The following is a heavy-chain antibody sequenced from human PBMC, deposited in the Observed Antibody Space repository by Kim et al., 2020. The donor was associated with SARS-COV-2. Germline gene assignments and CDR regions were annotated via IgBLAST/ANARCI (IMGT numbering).Heavy chain of an antibody. CDR1: GYTFTRYA. CDR2: INAGHGNT. Sequence: ASVKVSCKASGYTFTRYAMHWVRQAPGQRLEGMGWINAGHGNTKYSQKFQGRVTITRDTSASTAYMELSSLRSEETAVYYCARDGSRWYWHFFEYWGHGT. CDR3: ARDGSRWYWHFFEY. J-gene: IGHJ4*01. D-gene: IGHD6-13*01. V-gene: IGHV1-3*01.